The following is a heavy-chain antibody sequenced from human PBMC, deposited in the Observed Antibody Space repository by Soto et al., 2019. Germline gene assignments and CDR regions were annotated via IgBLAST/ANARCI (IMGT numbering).Heavy chain of an antibody. CDR3: ATAAPTYYDILTGSFLPGFDY. V-gene: IGHV1-24*01. J-gene: IGHJ4*02. D-gene: IGHD3-9*01. CDR1: GYTLTELS. CDR2: FDPEDGET. Sequence: QVQLVQSGAEVKKPGASVKVSCKVSGYTLTELSMHWVRQAPGKGLEWMGGFDPEDGETIYAQKFQGRVTMTEDTSTDTAYMELSSLRSEDTAVYYCATAAPTYYDILTGSFLPGFDYWGPGTLVTVSS.